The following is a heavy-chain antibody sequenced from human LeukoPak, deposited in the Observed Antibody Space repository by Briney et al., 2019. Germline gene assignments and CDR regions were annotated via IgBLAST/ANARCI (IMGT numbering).Heavy chain of an antibody. Sequence: QPGGSLRLSCAASGFTFSSYSMNWVRQAPGKGLEWVSYISSSSSTIYYADSVKGRFTISRDNARNSLYLQVNSLRAEDTAVYYCARSNRGVRGADYYYYGMDVWGQGTTVTVSS. CDR1: GFTFSSYS. J-gene: IGHJ6*02. CDR2: ISSSSSTI. V-gene: IGHV3-48*01. CDR3: ARSNRGVRGADYYYYGMDV. D-gene: IGHD3-10*01.